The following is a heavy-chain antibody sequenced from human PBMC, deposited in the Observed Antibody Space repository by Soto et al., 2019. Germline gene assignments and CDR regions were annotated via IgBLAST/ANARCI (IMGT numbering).Heavy chain of an antibody. D-gene: IGHD2-21*02. Sequence: GGSLRLSCAASGFTFSSYWMSWVRQAPGKGLEWVANIKQDGSEKYYVDSVKGRFTISRDNAKNSLYLQMNSLRAEDTAVYYCARDLEGMTWLFDYWGQGTLVTVSS. CDR2: IKQDGSEK. CDR1: GFTFSSYW. CDR3: ARDLEGMTWLFDY. V-gene: IGHV3-7*04. J-gene: IGHJ4*02.